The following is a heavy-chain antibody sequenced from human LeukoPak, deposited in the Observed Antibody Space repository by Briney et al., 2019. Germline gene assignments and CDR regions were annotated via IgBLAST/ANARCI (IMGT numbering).Heavy chain of an antibody. Sequence: PVGSLRLSCAASGFTFSSYWMSWVRQAPGKGLEWVANIKQDGSEKYYVDSVKGRFTISRDNAKNSLYLQMNSLRAEDTAVYYCARSDQYYDFWSGYYRLHYMDVWGKGTTVTVSS. D-gene: IGHD3-3*01. V-gene: IGHV3-7*01. J-gene: IGHJ6*03. CDR1: GFTFSSYW. CDR2: IKQDGSEK. CDR3: ARSDQYYDFWSGYYRLHYMDV.